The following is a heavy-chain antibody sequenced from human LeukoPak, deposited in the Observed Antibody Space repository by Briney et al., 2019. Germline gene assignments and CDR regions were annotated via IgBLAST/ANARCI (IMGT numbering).Heavy chain of an antibody. CDR3: AKDDAWLRFGE. CDR1: GFTFSNHG. V-gene: IGHV3-23*01. CDR2: ISPSGDIT. D-gene: IGHD3-10*01. J-gene: IGHJ4*02. Sequence: GWSLRLSCAASGFTFSNHGMNWVRQAPGKGLEWVSGISPSGDITYYADSVKGRFTISRDNSKNTLYLEVISLTAEDTAVYYCAKDDAWLRFGEWSQGTLVTVSS.